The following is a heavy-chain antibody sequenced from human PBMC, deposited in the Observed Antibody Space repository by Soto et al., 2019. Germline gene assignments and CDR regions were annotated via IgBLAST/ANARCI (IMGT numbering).Heavy chain of an antibody. CDR1: GYTFTSYD. D-gene: IGHD3-22*01. J-gene: IGHJ6*02. CDR2: MNPNSGNT. Sequence: QVQLVQSGAEVKKPGASVKVSCKASGYTFTSYDINWVRQATGQGLEWMGWMNPNSGNTGYAQKFQGRLTLTRTTSISTDYMELRSLRSEDMAVYFCARWPDRYYYYGMDVWGQGTTVTVSS. V-gene: IGHV1-8*01. CDR3: ARWPDRYYYYGMDV.